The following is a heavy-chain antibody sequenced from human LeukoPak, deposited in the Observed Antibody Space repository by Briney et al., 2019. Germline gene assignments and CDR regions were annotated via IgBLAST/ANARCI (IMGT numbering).Heavy chain of an antibody. D-gene: IGHD6-25*01. J-gene: IGHJ6*03. Sequence: GGSLRLPCAASGFTFTDYSMTWVRQAPGKGLEWVSSISTVSTYTFYSDSAKGRFTISRDNRKNTLYLQMSSLSAEDTAVYYCARDGSGFYYYYYMDVWGRGAAVTVSS. CDR3: ARDGSGFYYYYYMDV. CDR1: GFTFTDYS. CDR2: ISTVSTYT. V-gene: IGHV3-21*01.